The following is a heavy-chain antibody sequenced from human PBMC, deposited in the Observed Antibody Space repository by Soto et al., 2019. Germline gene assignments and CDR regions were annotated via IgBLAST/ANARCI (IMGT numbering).Heavy chain of an antibody. Sequence: ESGGGLIQPGRSLRLSCKASGFILGDYALSWIRQTPGKGLEWVGFIRSKAYGGTTEYAASVKGRFSISRDESKSIAYLQMNSLKTEDTAVYYCAREGDFSINDWGQGTLVTVSS. CDR1: GFILGDYA. J-gene: IGHJ4*02. CDR2: IRSKAYGGTT. V-gene: IGHV3-49*03. CDR3: AREGDFSIND. D-gene: IGHD4-4*01.